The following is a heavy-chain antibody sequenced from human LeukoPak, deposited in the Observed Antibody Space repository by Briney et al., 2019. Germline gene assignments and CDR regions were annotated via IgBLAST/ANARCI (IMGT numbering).Heavy chain of an antibody. V-gene: IGHV1-69*13. Sequence: SVKVYCKASGGTFSSYAISWVRQAPGQGLEWMGGIIPIFGTANYAQKFQGRVTITADESTSTAYMELSSLRSEDTAVYYCARVGRTYYYDSSGYYAFDYWGQGTLVTVSS. D-gene: IGHD3-22*01. CDR1: GGTFSSYA. CDR2: IIPIFGTA. J-gene: IGHJ4*02. CDR3: ARVGRTYYYDSSGYYAFDY.